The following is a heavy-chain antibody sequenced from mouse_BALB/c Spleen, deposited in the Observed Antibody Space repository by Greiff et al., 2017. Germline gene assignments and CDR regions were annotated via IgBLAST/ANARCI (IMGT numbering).Heavy chain of an antibody. D-gene: IGHD4-1*01. J-gene: IGHJ4*01. CDR2: IWSGGST. V-gene: IGHV2-2*02. Sequence: VQLVESGPGLVQPSQSLSITCTVSGFSLTSYGVHWVRQSPGKGLEWLGVIWSGGSTDYNAAFISRLSISKDNSKSQAFFKMNSLQANDTAIYYCASQTGTRYYYAMDYWGQGTSVTVSS. CDR1: GFSLTSYG. CDR3: ASQTGTRYYYAMDY.